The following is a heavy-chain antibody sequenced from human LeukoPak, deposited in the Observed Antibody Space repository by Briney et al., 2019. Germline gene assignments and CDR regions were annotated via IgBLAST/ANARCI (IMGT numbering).Heavy chain of an antibody. CDR2: IIPILGIA. CDR1: GGTFSSYA. Sequence: ASVKVSCKASGGTFSSYAISWVQQPPGQGLEWMGRIIPILGIANYAQKFQGRVTITADKSTSTAYMELSSLRSEDTAVYYCVVAARPNWFDPWGQGTLVTVSS. D-gene: IGHD2-15*01. J-gene: IGHJ5*02. CDR3: VVAARPNWFDP. V-gene: IGHV1-69*04.